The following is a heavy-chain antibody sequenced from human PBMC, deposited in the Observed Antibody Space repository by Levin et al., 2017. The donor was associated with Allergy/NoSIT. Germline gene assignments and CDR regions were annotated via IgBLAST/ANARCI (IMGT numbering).Heavy chain of an antibody. Sequence: PGGSLRLSCAASGFTFSSYIMSWVRQAPGKGLEWVSSITSTTTYIYYTDSVKGRFTISRDNAANSLYLQMNSLRVEDTALYYCARDYYDGSAYALDIWGQGTMVTVSS. CDR1: GFTFSSYI. V-gene: IGHV3-21*01. CDR3: ARDYYDGSAYALDI. D-gene: IGHD3-16*01. J-gene: IGHJ3*02. CDR2: ITSTTTYI.